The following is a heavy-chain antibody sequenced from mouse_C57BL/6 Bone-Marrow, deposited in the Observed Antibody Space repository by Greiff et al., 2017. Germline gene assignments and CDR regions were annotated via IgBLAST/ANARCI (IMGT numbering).Heavy chain of an antibody. CDR1: GYTFTDYY. Sequence: EVQLQQSGPVLVKPGASVKMSCKASGYTFTDYYMNWVKQSHGKSLEWIGVINPYNGGTSYNRKFKGKATLTVDKSSSTAYMELNSLTSEDSAVYYCAKNDGYFQLAYWGQGTLVTVSA. D-gene: IGHD2-3*01. CDR3: AKNDGYFQLAY. CDR2: INPYNGGT. J-gene: IGHJ3*01. V-gene: IGHV1-19*01.